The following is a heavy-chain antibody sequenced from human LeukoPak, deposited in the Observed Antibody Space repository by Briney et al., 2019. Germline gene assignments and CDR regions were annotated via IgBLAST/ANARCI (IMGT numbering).Heavy chain of an antibody. CDR3: ARARYFDWLNDY. D-gene: IGHD3-9*01. V-gene: IGHV1-69*05. Sequence: SVKVSCKASGGTFSSYAISWVRQARGQGLEWMGRIIPIFGTANYAQKFQGRVTITTDESTSTAYMELSRLRSEDTAVYYCARARYFDWLNDYWGQGTLVTVSS. CDR1: GGTFSSYA. J-gene: IGHJ4*02. CDR2: IIPIFGTA.